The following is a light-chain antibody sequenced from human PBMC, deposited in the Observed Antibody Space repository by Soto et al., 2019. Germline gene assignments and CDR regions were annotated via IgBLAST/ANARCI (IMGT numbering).Light chain of an antibody. CDR1: QSIDSN. CDR2: GAS. CDR3: QQSFSIPLT. Sequence: DLQMTQFPSSLSASVGDRVIIICRASQSIDSNLNWYQQRPGKAPKLLIYGASSLQSGVPSRFSGSGSGTDFTLTVSSLQPEDFATYYCQQSFSIPLTFGGGTKVEIK. J-gene: IGKJ4*01. V-gene: IGKV1-39*01.